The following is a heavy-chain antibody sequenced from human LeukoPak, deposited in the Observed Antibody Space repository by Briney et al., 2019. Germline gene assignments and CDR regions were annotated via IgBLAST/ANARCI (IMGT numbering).Heavy chain of an antibody. D-gene: IGHD3-10*01. CDR1: GGSFSGYY. Sequence: SETLSLTCAVYGGSFSGYYWSWIRQPPGKGLEWIGEINHSGSTNYNPSLKSRVTISVDTSKNQFSLKLSSVTAADTAVYYCATTTSAAMVRGVIIDGAFDIWGQGTMVTVSS. V-gene: IGHV4-34*01. CDR3: ATTTSAAMVRGVIIDGAFDI. J-gene: IGHJ3*02. CDR2: INHSGST.